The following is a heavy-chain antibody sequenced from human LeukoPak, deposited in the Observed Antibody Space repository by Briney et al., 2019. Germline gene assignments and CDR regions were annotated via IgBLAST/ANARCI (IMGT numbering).Heavy chain of an antibody. CDR1: GGSISSSGYY. Sequence: SSETLSLTCTVSGGSISSSGYYWGWIRQPPGKGLEWIGYIYYSGSTNYNPSLKSRVTISVDTSKNQFSLKLSSVTAADTAVYYCARVIDYYGSGPFDYWGQGTLVTVSS. V-gene: IGHV4-61*08. CDR3: ARVIDYYGSGPFDY. J-gene: IGHJ4*02. CDR2: IYYSGST. D-gene: IGHD3-10*01.